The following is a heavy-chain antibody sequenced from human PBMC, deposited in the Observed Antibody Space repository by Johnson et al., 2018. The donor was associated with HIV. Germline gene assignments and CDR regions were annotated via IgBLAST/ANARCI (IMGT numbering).Heavy chain of an antibody. CDR3: ARDRVWFGELYAFDI. Sequence: QVQLVESGGGVVQPGRSLRLSCAASGFTFSSYAMHWVRQAPGKGLELVAVISYDGSNKYYADSVKGRFTISRDNSKNTLYLQMNSLRAEDTAVYYCARDRVWFGELYAFDIWGQGTMVTVSS. CDR1: GFTFSSYA. D-gene: IGHD3-10*01. CDR2: ISYDGSNK. V-gene: IGHV3-30-3*01. J-gene: IGHJ3*02.